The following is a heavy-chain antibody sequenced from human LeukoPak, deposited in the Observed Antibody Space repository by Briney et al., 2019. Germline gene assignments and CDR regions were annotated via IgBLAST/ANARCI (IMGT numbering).Heavy chain of an antibody. Sequence: GASVKVSCKASGYTFTSYGISWVRQAPGQGLEWMGWISAYNGNTNYAQKLQGRVTMTTDTSTSTAYMELRSLRSDDTAVYYCARTIVREAYRGGDCYSYVYWGQGTLVTVSS. J-gene: IGHJ4*02. CDR2: ISAYNGNT. D-gene: IGHD2-21*02. CDR1: GYTFTSYG. CDR3: ARTIVREAYRGGDCYSYVY. V-gene: IGHV1-18*01.